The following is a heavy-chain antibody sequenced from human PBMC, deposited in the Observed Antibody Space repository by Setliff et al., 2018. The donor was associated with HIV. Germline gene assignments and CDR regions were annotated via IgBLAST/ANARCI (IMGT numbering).Heavy chain of an antibody. D-gene: IGHD3-22*01. Sequence: SETLSLTCGVHGGSFSGYYWSWIRQPPGKGLEWIGEINHSGSTRYNPSLKSRVTISLDTSQNQFSLKLSSVTAADTAMYYCARCRGVTKTYYYDSSGYYYFDTWGQGTLVTVSS. CDR3: ARCRGVTKTYYYDSSGYYYFDT. CDR2: INHSGST. J-gene: IGHJ5*02. CDR1: GGSFSGYY. V-gene: IGHV4-34*01.